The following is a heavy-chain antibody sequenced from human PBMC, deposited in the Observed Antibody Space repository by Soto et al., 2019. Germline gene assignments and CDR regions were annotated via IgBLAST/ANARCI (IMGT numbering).Heavy chain of an antibody. CDR1: GFSLTTQGVH. J-gene: IGHJ4*02. CDR2: IYWDDNE. CDR3: VYRDFGDYFFQF. Sequence: QITLKESGPTLVKPTQTLTLTCTFSGFSLTTQGVHVGWIRQPPGKALEWLALIYWDDNEVYSPSLTNRLTITKATSKSQVVLTLATVDPVDTATYYCVYRDFGDYFFQFWGQGILVNVSS. D-gene: IGHD4-17*01. V-gene: IGHV2-5*02.